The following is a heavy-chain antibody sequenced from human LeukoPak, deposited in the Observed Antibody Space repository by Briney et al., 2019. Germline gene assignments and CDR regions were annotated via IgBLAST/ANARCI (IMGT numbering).Heavy chain of an antibody. V-gene: IGHV4-59*01. CDR3: ARDSGSSPRFDY. CDR2: IYYSGST. J-gene: IGHJ4*02. CDR1: GGSISSYY. D-gene: IGHD1-26*01. Sequence: SETLSLTCTVSGGSISSYYWSWIRQPPGKGLEWIGYIYYSGSTNYNPSLKSRVTISVDTSKNQFSLKLSSVTAADTAVYYCARDSGSSPRFDYWGRGTLVTVSS.